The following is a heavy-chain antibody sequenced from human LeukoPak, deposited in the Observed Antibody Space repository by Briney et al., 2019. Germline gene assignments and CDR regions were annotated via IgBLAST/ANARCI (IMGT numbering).Heavy chain of an antibody. CDR1: GFTFSSYG. V-gene: IGHV3-30*18. J-gene: IGHJ4*02. Sequence: GRSLRLSCAASGFTFSSYGMHWVRQAPGKGLEWVAVISYDGSNKYYADSVKGRFTVSRDNSKNTLYLQMNSLRAEDTAVYYCAKGPVAGRGVAKRNPDFTSFDYWGQGTLVTVSS. CDR3: AKGPVAGRGVAKRNPDFTSFDY. CDR2: ISYDGSNK. D-gene: IGHD6-19*01.